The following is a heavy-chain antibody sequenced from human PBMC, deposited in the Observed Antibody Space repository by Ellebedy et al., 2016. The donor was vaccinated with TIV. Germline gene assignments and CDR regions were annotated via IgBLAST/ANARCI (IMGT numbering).Heavy chain of an antibody. CDR1: GYTFTGYY. CDR2: INPNSDGT. Sequence: AASVKVSCKASGYTFTGYYLNWVRQVPGLGLEWMGWINPNSDGTEYAQIFQDRVTLTRDTSTSTAYLEVRRLRSDDTAVYYCARSKTLWGELTLDFWGQGTLVTVSS. J-gene: IGHJ4*02. V-gene: IGHV1-2*02. D-gene: IGHD1-7*01. CDR3: ARSKTLWGELTLDF.